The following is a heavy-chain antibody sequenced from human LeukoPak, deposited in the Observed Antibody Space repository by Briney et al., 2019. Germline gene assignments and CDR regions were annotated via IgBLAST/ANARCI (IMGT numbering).Heavy chain of an antibody. CDR2: IKSKTDGGTT. Sequence: GTLSLTCAVSGGSISSSNWWSWVRQPPGKGLEWVGRIKSKTDGGTTDYAAPVKGRFTISRDDSKNTLYLQMNSLKTEDTAVYYCTTGYCSGGSCYSGPAYWGQGTLVTVSS. CDR1: GGSISSSNW. J-gene: IGHJ4*02. D-gene: IGHD2-15*01. V-gene: IGHV3-15*01. CDR3: TTGYCSGGSCYSGPAY.